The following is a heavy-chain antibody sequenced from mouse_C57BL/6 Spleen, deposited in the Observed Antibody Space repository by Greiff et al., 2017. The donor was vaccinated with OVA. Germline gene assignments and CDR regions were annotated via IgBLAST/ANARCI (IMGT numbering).Heavy chain of an antibody. CDR2: INPSSGYT. D-gene: IGHD2-1*01. J-gene: IGHJ1*03. CDR3: ARSSGNYWYFDV. Sequence: QVHVKQSGAELARPGASVKMSCKASGYTFTSYTMHWVKQRPGQGLEWIGYINPSSGYTKYNQKFKGKATLTADKSSSTAYMQLSSLTSEDSAVYYCARSSGNYWYFDVWGTGTTVTVSS. V-gene: IGHV1-4*01. CDR1: GYTFTSYT.